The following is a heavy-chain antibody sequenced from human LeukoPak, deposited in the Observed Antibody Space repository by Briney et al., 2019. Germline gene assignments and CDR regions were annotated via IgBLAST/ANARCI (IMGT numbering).Heavy chain of an antibody. CDR2: IYTSGTS. CDR1: GDSISSYF. J-gene: IGHJ3*02. CDR3: AGGTSRTAFDI. D-gene: IGHD1-14*01. Sequence: SETLSLTSTVSGDSISSYFWTWIRQPAGKGLEWIGRIYTSGTSNYNPSLKSRVTMSIDTPKNHFSLNLSSVTAADTAVYYCAGGTSRTAFDIWGQGTMVTVSS. V-gene: IGHV4-4*07.